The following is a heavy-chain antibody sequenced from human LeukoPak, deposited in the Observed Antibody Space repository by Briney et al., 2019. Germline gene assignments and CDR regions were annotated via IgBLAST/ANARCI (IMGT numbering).Heavy chain of an antibody. D-gene: IGHD6-6*01. J-gene: IGHJ4*02. CDR1: GYTFTGYY. Sequence: PSASVKVSCKASGYTFTGYYMHWVRQAPGQGLEWMGWINPNSGGTNYAQKFQGRVTMTRDTSISTAYMELSRLRSDDTAVYYCARDLIAAPPLLSPRTDYWGQGTLVTVSS. CDR3: ARDLIAAPPLLSPRTDY. V-gene: IGHV1-2*02. CDR2: INPNSGGT.